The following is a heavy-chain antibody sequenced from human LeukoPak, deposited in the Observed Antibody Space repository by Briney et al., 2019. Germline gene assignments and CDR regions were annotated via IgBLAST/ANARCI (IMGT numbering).Heavy chain of an antibody. CDR2: INHSGST. CDR3: ARFSVEMATIGSYYLDY. D-gene: IGHD5-12*01. CDR1: GGSFSGYY. V-gene: IGHV4-34*01. J-gene: IGHJ4*02. Sequence: SETLSLTCAVYGGSFSGYYWSWIRQPPGKGLEWIGEINHSGSTNYNPSLKSRVTISVDTSKNQFSLKLSSVTAADTAVYYCARFSVEMATIGSYYLDYWGQGTLVTVSS.